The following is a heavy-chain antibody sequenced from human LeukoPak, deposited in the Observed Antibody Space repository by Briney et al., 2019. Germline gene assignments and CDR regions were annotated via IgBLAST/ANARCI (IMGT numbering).Heavy chain of an antibody. CDR2: VSGGGSAT. CDR1: GFTFSSYA. J-gene: IGHJ6*03. CDR3: AKEGLLWFGELGYMDV. D-gene: IGHD3-10*01. Sequence: GGSLTLSCAASGFTFSSYAMSWVRQAPGKGLEWVSAVSGGGSATYYADSVKARFTMSRDNSKNTLYLQMNSLRAEDTAVYYCAKEGLLWFGELGYMDVWGKGTTVTISS. V-gene: IGHV3-23*01.